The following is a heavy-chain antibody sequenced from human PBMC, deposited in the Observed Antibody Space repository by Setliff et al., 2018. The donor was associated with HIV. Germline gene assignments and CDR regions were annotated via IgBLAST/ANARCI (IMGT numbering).Heavy chain of an antibody. CDR3: ARLYSTVTPDI. J-gene: IGHJ6*04. CDR2: IYYSGTT. CDR1: GGSISSSSYY. Sequence: PSETLSLTCTVSGGSISSSSYYWGWIRQPPGKGLEWLGTIYYSGTTYYNPSLKSRVTISEDTSKNQFSLKLSSVTAADTAVYYCARLYSTVTPDIWGKGTTVTVSS. V-gene: IGHV4-39*01. D-gene: IGHD2-21*01.